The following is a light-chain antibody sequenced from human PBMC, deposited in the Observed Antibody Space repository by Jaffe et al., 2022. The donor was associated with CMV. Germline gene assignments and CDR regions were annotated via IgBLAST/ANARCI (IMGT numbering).Light chain of an antibody. V-gene: IGKV3-11*01. CDR1: RSVSSY. Sequence: EIVLTQSPATLSLSPGERATLSCRASRSVSSYLAWYQQRPGQAPRLLIYDASNRATGIPARFSGSGSGTDFTLTISSLEPEDFAVYYCQQRSTRPTFGQGTKVEIK. CDR2: DAS. J-gene: IGKJ1*01. CDR3: QQRSTRPT.